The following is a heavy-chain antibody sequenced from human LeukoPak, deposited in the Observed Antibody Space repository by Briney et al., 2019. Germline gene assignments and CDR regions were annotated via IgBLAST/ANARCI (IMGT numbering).Heavy chain of an antibody. Sequence: PGGSLRLSCAASGFTFSSYGMHWVRQAPGKGLEWVAFIRYDGSNKYYADSEKGRFTISRDNSKNTLYLQMNSLRAGDTAVYYCAKDGPSRLGELSPPDYWGQGTLVTVSS. CDR2: IRYDGSNK. CDR3: AKDGPSRLGELSPPDY. CDR1: GFTFSSYG. V-gene: IGHV3-30*02. D-gene: IGHD3-16*02. J-gene: IGHJ4*02.